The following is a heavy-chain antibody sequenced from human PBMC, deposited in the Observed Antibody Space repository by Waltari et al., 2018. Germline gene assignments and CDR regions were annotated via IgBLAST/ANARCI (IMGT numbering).Heavy chain of an antibody. V-gene: IGHV3-23*01. J-gene: IGHJ4*02. Sequence: EVQLLESGGGLVQPGGSLRLSCTVSGFTFRDYAMTWVRQAPGKGLEWVVRVGSRCAATYYADSVKGRFSISRDNSRNTLYVQMNSLRAEDTAMYYCAKRGAPGELWFFDYWGQGNLVTVSS. D-gene: IGHD2-21*01. CDR2: VGSRCAAT. CDR3: AKRGAPGELWFFDY. CDR1: GFTFRDYA.